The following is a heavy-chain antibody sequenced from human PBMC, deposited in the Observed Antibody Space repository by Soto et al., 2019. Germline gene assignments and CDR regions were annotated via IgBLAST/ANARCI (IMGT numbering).Heavy chain of an antibody. J-gene: IGHJ3*02. CDR1: GFTFSSYA. V-gene: IGHV3-30-3*01. D-gene: IGHD1-26*01. CDR2: ISYDGSNK. Sequence: GGSLRLSCTASGFTFSSYAMHWVRQAPGKGLEWVAVISYDGSNKYYADSVKGRFTISRDNSKNTLYLQMNSLRAEDTAVYYCARAWEMANDAFDIWGQGTMVTVSS. CDR3: ARAWEMANDAFDI.